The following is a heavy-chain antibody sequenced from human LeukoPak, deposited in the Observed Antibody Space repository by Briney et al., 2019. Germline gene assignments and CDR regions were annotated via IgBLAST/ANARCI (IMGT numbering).Heavy chain of an antibody. V-gene: IGHV3-48*04. CDR3: ARGGHDPGIPFDI. CDR2: ISSRGSAI. J-gene: IGHJ3*02. CDR1: GFTFSSYG. D-gene: IGHD1-1*01. Sequence: GRSLRLSCAASGFTFSSYGMHWVRQAPGKGLEWASYISSRGSAIYYADSVKGRFTISRDNAKNSLYLQMNSLRADATAVYYCARGGHDPGIPFDIWGQGTMVTVSS.